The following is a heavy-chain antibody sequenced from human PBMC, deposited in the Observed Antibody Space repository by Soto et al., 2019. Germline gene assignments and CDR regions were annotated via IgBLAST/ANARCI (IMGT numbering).Heavy chain of an antibody. D-gene: IGHD4-17*01. Sequence: GESLKISCKGSGYSFTSYWISWVRQVPGKGLEWMGRIDPSDSYTNYSPSFQGHVTISADKSISTAYLQWSSLKASDTAMYYCARHSYSLGLDYGDYSRPGWFDPWGQGTLVTVSS. V-gene: IGHV5-10-1*01. CDR1: GYSFTSYW. CDR2: IDPSDSYT. CDR3: ARHSYSLGLDYGDYSRPGWFDP. J-gene: IGHJ5*02.